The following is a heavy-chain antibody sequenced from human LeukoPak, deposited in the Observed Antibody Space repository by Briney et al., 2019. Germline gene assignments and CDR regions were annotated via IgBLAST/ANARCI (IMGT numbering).Heavy chain of an antibody. CDR2: IKQDGSEK. CDR1: GFTFSSYW. V-gene: IGHV3-7*03. CDR3: ARRWYSSGWYGAFDI. J-gene: IGHJ3*02. Sequence: GSLRLSCAASGFTFSSYWMSWVRQAPGKGLEWVANIKQDGSEKYYVDSVKGRFTISRDNAKNSLYLQMNSLRAEDTAVYYCARRWYSSGWYGAFDIWGQGTMVTVSS. D-gene: IGHD6-19*01.